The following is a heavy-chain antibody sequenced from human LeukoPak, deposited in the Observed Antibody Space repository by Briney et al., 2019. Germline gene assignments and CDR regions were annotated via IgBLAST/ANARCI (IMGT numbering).Heavy chain of an antibody. CDR3: AKDRRGSGSYFDY. CDR2: ISWNSGSI. J-gene: IGHJ4*02. Sequence: GGSQRLSCAASGFTVDDYAMHWVRQAPGKGLEWVSGISWNSGSIGYADSVKGRFTISRDNAKNSLYLQMNSLRAEDTALYYCAKDRRGSGSYFDYWGQGTLVTVSS. V-gene: IGHV3-9*01. D-gene: IGHD1-26*01. CDR1: GFTVDDYA.